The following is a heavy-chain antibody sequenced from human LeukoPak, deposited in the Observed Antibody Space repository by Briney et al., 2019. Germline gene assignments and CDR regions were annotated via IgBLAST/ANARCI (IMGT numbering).Heavy chain of an antibody. J-gene: IGHJ3*02. D-gene: IGHD3-22*01. CDR2: INHSGNT. Sequence: SETLSLTRAVYGGSFSGYYWSWIRQPPGKGLEWIGEINHSGNTNYNPSLKSRVTISVDTSKNQFSLKLSSVTAADTAVYYCARVYYYDSSGYYWPDAFDIWGQGTMVTVSS. V-gene: IGHV4-34*01. CDR1: GGSFSGYY. CDR3: ARVYYYDSSGYYWPDAFDI.